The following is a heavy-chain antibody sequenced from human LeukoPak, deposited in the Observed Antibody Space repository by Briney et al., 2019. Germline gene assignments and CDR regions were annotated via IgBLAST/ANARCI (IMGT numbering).Heavy chain of an antibody. J-gene: IGHJ4*02. D-gene: IGHD4-17*01. V-gene: IGHV4-39*07. CDR1: GGSINNIISD. Sequence: PSETLSLTCTVSGGSINNIISDWGWFRQPPGKGLEWIGSISSSGSTFYHPSLTSQLTISVDTSKNHFSVKVTSVTAADTAMYYCARGQTTVWSPFDNWGQGTLVTVSS. CDR3: ARGQTTVWSPFDN. CDR2: ISSSGST.